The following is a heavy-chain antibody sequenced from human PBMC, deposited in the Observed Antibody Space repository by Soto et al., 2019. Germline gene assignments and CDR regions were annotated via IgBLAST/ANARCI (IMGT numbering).Heavy chain of an antibody. CDR1: GYTFTNYA. V-gene: IGHV1-3*01. J-gene: IGHJ4*02. CDR2: VNAGNGET. D-gene: IGHD2-15*01. CDR3: ARDCNTLGSHVALPTYDY. Sequence: QVQLVQSGAEVKKPGASVRLSCEASGYTFTNYAIHWVRQAPGQRLEWMGWVNAGNGETRYSEKFQGRVTITTDTSAPTGYLELGCLRSKDTAVYYCARDCNTLGSHVALPTYDYWGQGTLVTVSS.